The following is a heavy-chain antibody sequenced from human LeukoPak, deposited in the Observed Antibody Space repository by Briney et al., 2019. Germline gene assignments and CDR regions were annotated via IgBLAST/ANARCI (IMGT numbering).Heavy chain of an antibody. D-gene: IGHD3-10*01. CDR2: IYSSGNT. V-gene: IGHV4-61*09. Sequence: PSESLSLTCTVSGGSISSIGYFWSWMRQPARKGLEWIGHIYSSGNTNYNPSLKSRVTISIDTSKNQFSLKVASVTAADTAVYYCARVTYGSGNYYVYYYYMDVWGKGTTVTVSS. CDR3: ARVTYGSGNYYVYYYYMDV. CDR1: GGSISSIGYF. J-gene: IGHJ6*03.